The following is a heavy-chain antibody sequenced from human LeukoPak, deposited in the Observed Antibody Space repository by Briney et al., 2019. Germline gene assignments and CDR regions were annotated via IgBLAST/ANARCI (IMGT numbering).Heavy chain of an antibody. CDR3: TRNYYDSSGDYYAFDY. V-gene: IGHV3-73*01. Sequence: AGGSLRLSCVVSGFIFSDSTMHWVRQASGKGLEWVGRIRSKTNNYATTYAASVKGRFTISRDDSKNTAYMQLNSLKTEDTAVYYCTRNYYDSSGDYYAFDYRGQGALVTVSS. D-gene: IGHD3-22*01. CDR1: GFIFSDST. J-gene: IGHJ4*02. CDR2: IRSKTNNYAT.